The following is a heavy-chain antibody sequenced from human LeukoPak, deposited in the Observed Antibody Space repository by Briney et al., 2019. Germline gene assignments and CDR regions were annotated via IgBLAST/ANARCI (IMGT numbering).Heavy chain of an antibody. Sequence: ASVKVSCKASGYTFTGYYIHWVRQAPGQGLEWMGWIKPNSGDTNYAQKFQGRVTMTRDTSISTAYMELSRLRSDDTAVFYCARASSGWAFDSWGQGTLVTVSS. CDR3: ARASSGWAFDS. V-gene: IGHV1-2*02. CDR1: GYTFTGYY. J-gene: IGHJ4*02. CDR2: IKPNSGDT. D-gene: IGHD6-19*01.